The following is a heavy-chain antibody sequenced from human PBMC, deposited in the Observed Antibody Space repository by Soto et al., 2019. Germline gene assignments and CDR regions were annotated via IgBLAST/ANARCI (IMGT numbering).Heavy chain of an antibody. J-gene: IGHJ4*02. V-gene: IGHV4-4*02. CDR1: GGSIISSNW. Sequence: LSETLSLTCAVSGGSIISSNWWNWVRQPPGKGLEWIGEIYHSGSTYYKPSLKSRVAMSVDTSKNQFSLKLTSATAADTAVYYCARRDWSGSTSHFYFDYWGQGVLVTVSS. D-gene: IGHD3-9*01. CDR3: ARRDWSGSTSHFYFDY. CDR2: IYHSGST.